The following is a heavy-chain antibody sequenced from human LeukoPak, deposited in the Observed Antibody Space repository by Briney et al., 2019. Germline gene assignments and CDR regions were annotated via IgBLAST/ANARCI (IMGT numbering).Heavy chain of an antibody. V-gene: IGHV3-30-3*01. CDR2: ISYDGSNK. Sequence: GGSLRLSCAASGFTFSSYAMHWVRQAPGKGLEWVAVISYDGSNKYYADSVKGRFTISRDNPMNTCYLQMNSLTNEDTAVYFCAKELGHGSDDYWGQGTLVIVSS. J-gene: IGHJ4*02. CDR3: AKELGHGSDDY. CDR1: GFTFSSYA. D-gene: IGHD3-10*01.